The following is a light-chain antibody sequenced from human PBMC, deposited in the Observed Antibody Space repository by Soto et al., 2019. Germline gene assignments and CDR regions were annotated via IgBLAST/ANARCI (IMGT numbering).Light chain of an antibody. CDR1: SSDVGGYNY. Sequence: QSALTQPPSASGSPGQSVTISCTGTSSDVGGYNYVSWYQQHPGKAPKLMIYEVSKRPSGVPDRFSGSKSGNTASLTVSGLQAEDEADYYCSSYAGSQNLLFGGATQLTVL. CDR2: EVS. V-gene: IGLV2-8*01. CDR3: SSYAGSQNLL. J-gene: IGLJ2*01.